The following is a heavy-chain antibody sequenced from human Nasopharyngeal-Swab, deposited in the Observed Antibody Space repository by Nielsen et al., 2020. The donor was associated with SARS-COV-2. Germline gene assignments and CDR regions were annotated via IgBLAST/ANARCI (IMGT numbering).Heavy chain of an antibody. D-gene: IGHD3-22*01. Sequence: WIRQPPGKGLEWVSGISGGVDSTYYAVSVKGRFTISRDNSKNTLYLLMNSLRVEDTAVYYCAKAMGSVYDTSGHYNAFDIWGQGTTVTVSS. CDR3: AKAMGSVYDTSGHYNAFDI. CDR2: ISGGVDST. V-gene: IGHV3-23*01. J-gene: IGHJ3*02.